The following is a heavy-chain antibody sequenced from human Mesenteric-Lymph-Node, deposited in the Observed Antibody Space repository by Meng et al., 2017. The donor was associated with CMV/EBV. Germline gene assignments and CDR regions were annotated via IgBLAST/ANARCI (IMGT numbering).Heavy chain of an antibody. J-gene: IGHJ4*02. CDR2: IIPIFGTT. CDR3: ATSPYSSSWYYDH. CDR1: GGTFSRYA. Sequence: ASGGTFSRYAISWVRQVPGQGLEWMGGIIPIFGTTNYAQKFQGRVTITTDESTSTVFMELSSLRSEDSAVYYCATSPYSSSWYYDHWGQGTLVTVSS. D-gene: IGHD6-13*01. V-gene: IGHV1-69*05.